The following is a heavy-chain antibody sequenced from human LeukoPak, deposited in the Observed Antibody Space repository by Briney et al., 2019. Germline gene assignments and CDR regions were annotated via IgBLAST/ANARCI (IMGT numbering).Heavy chain of an antibody. CDR2: ISGGGKST. D-gene: IGHD3-9*01. CDR3: GKVKSPDYDILTGYDF. Sequence: GGSLRLSCAASGFTFDYYAMNWVRQAPGRGMEWVSTISGGGKSTYYGDSVKGRFTISRDNSKNTLHLQMNSLRVEDTAVYFCGKVKSPDYDILTGYDFWGQGTQVTVSS. CDR1: GFTFDYYA. V-gene: IGHV3-23*01. J-gene: IGHJ4*02.